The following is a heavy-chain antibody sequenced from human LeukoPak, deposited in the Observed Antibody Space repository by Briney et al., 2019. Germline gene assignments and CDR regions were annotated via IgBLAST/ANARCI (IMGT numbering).Heavy chain of an antibody. V-gene: IGHV3-30*02. CDR2: IRYDGSNK. D-gene: IGHD4-17*01. CDR3: AREDCGDYDVGDY. Sequence: GGSLRLSCAASGFSFSSYGMHWVRQAPGKGLEWVAFIRYDGSNKYFADSVKGRFTISRDNAKNSLYLQMNSLRAEDTAVYYCAREDCGDYDVGDYWGQGTLVTVSS. J-gene: IGHJ4*02. CDR1: GFSFSSYG.